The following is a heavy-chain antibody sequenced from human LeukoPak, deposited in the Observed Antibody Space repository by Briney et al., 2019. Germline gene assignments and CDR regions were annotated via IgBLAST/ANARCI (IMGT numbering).Heavy chain of an antibody. V-gene: IGHV4-34*01. Sequence: SETLSLTCAVYGGSFSGYYWSWIRQPPGKGLEWIGEINHSGSTNYNPSLKSRVTISVDTSKNQFSLKLSSVTAADTAVYYCARGLAAPTLGRAEIDYWGQGTLVTVSS. CDR3: ARGLAAPTLGRAEIDY. D-gene: IGHD6-25*01. J-gene: IGHJ4*02. CDR2: INHSGST. CDR1: GGSFSGYY.